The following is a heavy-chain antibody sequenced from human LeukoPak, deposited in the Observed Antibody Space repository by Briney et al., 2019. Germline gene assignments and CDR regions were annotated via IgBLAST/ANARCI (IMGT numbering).Heavy chain of an antibody. V-gene: IGHV3-21*01. CDR1: GGSISSSS. Sequence: ETLSLTCTVSGGSISSSSYYWGWIRQPPGKGLEWVSCISSSSSYIDYADSVKGRFTISRDNAKNSLYLQMNSLRAEDTAVYYCAREGAFTISPSWGQGTLVTVSS. CDR3: AREGAFTISPS. D-gene: IGHD3-3*01. J-gene: IGHJ5*02. CDR2: ISSSSSYI.